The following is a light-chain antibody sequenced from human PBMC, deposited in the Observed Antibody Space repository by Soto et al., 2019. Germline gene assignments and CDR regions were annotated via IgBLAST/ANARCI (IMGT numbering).Light chain of an antibody. CDR2: KAS. CDR3: QHYNSYYT. CDR1: QSIISSL. J-gene: IGKJ2*01. Sequence: DIQMTQSPSTLSASVGDRVTITCRASQSIISSLLAWYQQKPGKPPKLLIYKASSLQSGVRSRFSGSGSGTEFTLTISSLQPADFATYYCQHYNSYYTFGQGTKLEIK. V-gene: IGKV1-5*03.